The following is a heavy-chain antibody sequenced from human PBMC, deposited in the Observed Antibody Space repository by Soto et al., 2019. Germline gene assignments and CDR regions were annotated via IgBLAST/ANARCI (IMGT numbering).Heavy chain of an antibody. V-gene: IGHV3-30*18. D-gene: IGHD6-19*01. J-gene: IGHJ4*02. CDR1: GFIFSNYG. Sequence: QVQLVESGGGVVQPGTSLRLSCVVSGFIFSNYGMHWVRQAPGKGLEWVAVISYDGSNYYYADSVRGRFTISRDNSKSTLYLQMSSLRADDTAVYYCAENNLGISLPGIGYWGQGTQVTVSS. CDR2: ISYDGSNY. CDR3: AENNLGISLPGIGY.